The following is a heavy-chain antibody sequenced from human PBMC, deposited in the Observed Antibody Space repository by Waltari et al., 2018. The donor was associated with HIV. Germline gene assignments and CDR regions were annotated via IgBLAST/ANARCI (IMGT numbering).Heavy chain of an antibody. D-gene: IGHD4-17*01. CDR1: GYHFVNHD. V-gene: IGHV1-8*01. CDR2: INPRTGDT. J-gene: IGHJ4*02. CDR3: TRGLALRIAGAGADG. Sequence: QEQLLQSPTEVRRPGASVRVSCRISGYHFVNHDITWVRQTIREGLQWMGCINPRTGDTHSLEKYWGRLTRTRNISTATADLDLANLTRDDTATYYCTRGLALRIAGAGADGGGQGTPVIV.